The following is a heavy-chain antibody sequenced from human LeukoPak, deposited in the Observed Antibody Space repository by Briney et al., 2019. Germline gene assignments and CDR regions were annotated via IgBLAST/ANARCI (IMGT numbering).Heavy chain of an antibody. V-gene: IGHV3-48*01. J-gene: IGHJ4*02. CDR3: ATQLELRIFDY. CDR1: GFTFSSYS. Sequence: GGSLRLSCAASGFTFSSYSMNWVRQAPGQGLEGVSYISSSSSTIYYADPVKGRFTISRDNAKNSLYLQMNSLRAEDTAVYYCATQLELRIFDYWGQGTLVTVSS. D-gene: IGHD1-7*01. CDR2: ISSSSSTI.